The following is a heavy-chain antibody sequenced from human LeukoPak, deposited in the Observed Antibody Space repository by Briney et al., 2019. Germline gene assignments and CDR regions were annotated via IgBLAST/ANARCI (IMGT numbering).Heavy chain of an antibody. Sequence: SETLSLTCTVSGGSISSSSYYWGWIRQPPGKGLEWIGSIYYSGSTYYNPSLKSRVTISVDTSKNQFSLKLSSVTAADTAVYYCARESLNGYMDVWGKGTTVTVSS. CDR2: IYYSGST. D-gene: IGHD2-8*01. J-gene: IGHJ6*03. CDR3: ARESLNGYMDV. V-gene: IGHV4-39*02. CDR1: GGSISSSSYY.